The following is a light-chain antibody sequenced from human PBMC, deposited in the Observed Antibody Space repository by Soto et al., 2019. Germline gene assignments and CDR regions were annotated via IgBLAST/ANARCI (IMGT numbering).Light chain of an antibody. CDR2: EVS. J-gene: IGLJ2*01. CDR3: SSYTSSSIVV. Sequence: QSALTQPASVSGSPGQSITISCTGTSSDVGGYNYVSWYQQHPGKAPKLMIYEVSNRPSGVSNRFSGSKSGNTASLTISGLQAEDEADYYCSSYTSSSIVVFGGGPKLTVL. CDR1: SSDVGGYNY. V-gene: IGLV2-14*01.